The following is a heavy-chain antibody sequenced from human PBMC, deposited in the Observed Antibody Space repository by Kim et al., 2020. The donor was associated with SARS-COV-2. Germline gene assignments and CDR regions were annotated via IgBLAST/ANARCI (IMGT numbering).Heavy chain of an antibody. Sequence: ASVKVSCKASGYIFTGYYIHWVRQAPGQGLEWMGWTNPNSGGTNYAQKFQGRVTMTRDTSISTAYMELSRLGSDDTAVYYCARFPDHYYDNNGYYYFDYWGQGTLVTVSS. CDR3: ARFPDHYYDNNGYYYFDY. CDR1: GYIFTGYY. CDR2: TNPNSGGT. D-gene: IGHD3-22*01. J-gene: IGHJ4*02. V-gene: IGHV1-2*02.